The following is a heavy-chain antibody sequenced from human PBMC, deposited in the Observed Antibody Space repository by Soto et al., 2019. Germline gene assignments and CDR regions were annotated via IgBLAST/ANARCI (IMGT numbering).Heavy chain of an antibody. CDR3: ARRGDDILTGLTPNYYFDY. CDR2: INHSGST. J-gene: IGHJ4*02. Sequence: SETLSLTCAVYGGSFSGYYWSWIRQPPGKGLEWIGEINHSGSTNYNPSLKSRVTISVDTSKNQFSLKLSSVTAADTAVYYCARRGDDILTGLTPNYYFDYWGQGTLVTVSS. D-gene: IGHD3-9*01. CDR1: GGSFSGYY. V-gene: IGHV4-34*01.